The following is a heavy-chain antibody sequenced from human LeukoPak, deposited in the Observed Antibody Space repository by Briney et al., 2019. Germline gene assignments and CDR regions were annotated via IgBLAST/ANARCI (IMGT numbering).Heavy chain of an antibody. CDR3: ARGSSSSSEPFDY. CDR2: IIPIFGTA. V-gene: IGHV1-69*05. CDR1: GGTFSSYA. J-gene: IGHJ4*02. D-gene: IGHD6-6*01. Sequence: ASVKVSCKASGGTFSSYAISWVRQAPGQGLEWMGRIIPIFGTANYAQEFQGRVTITTDESTSTAYMEPSSLRSEDTAVYYCARGSSSSSEPFDYWGQGTLVTVSS.